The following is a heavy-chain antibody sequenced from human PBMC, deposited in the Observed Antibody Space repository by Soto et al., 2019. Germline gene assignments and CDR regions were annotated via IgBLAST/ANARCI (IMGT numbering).Heavy chain of an antibody. J-gene: IGHJ4*02. Sequence: QPGGSLRLSCAASGFTFSNYWMTWVRQAPGKGLEWVANIKEDGSETNFLDSVQGRFTISRDNAKNSVYLQMHSLRADDTAVYYCARALVNGGDYWGQGTLVTVSS. CDR2: IKEDGSET. V-gene: IGHV3-7*01. D-gene: IGHD2-8*02. CDR1: GFTFSNYW. CDR3: ARALVNGGDY.